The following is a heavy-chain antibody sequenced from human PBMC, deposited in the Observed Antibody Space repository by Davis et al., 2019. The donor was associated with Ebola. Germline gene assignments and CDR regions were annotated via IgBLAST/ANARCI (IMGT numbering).Heavy chain of an antibody. D-gene: IGHD3-3*01. Sequence: GESLKISCAASGFIFSNAWMSWVRQAPGKGLEWVSAISGSGGSTYYADSVRGRFTISRDNARNSLYLQLNSLRDEDTAVYYCAREARYAIGVNDYWGQGTLVTVSS. CDR3: AREARYAIGVNDY. CDR1: GFIFSNAW. CDR2: ISGSGGST. J-gene: IGHJ4*02. V-gene: IGHV3-48*02.